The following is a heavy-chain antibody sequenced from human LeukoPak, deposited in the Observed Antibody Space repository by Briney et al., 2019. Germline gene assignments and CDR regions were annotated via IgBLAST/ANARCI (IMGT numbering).Heavy chain of an antibody. CDR2: IGQDGGST. Sequence: GGSLRLSCTASGITLDNYAMSWVRQAPGKGLEWVSLIGQDGGSTYYADSVKGRFTISRDNGKNSLYLQMNSLRTEDSALYYCAKGGFSISASNQYFYYSGLDVWGQGTTVTVSS. D-gene: IGHD1-14*01. V-gene: IGHV3-43*02. J-gene: IGHJ6*02. CDR1: GITLDNYA. CDR3: AKGGFSISASNQYFYYSGLDV.